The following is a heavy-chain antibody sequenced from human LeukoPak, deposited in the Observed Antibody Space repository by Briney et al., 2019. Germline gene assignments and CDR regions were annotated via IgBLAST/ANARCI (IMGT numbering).Heavy chain of an antibody. J-gene: IGHJ4*02. D-gene: IGHD3-22*01. V-gene: IGHV3-7*01. CDR2: IKQDGSEK. CDR1: GFTFSSYA. CDR3: ARAYYDTSGNY. Sequence: PGGSLRLSCAASGFTFSSYAMSWVRQAPGKGLEWVANIKQDGSEKYYVDSVKGRFTISRDNAENSLYLQMNSLRAEDTAVYYCARAYYDTSGNYWGQGTLVTVSS.